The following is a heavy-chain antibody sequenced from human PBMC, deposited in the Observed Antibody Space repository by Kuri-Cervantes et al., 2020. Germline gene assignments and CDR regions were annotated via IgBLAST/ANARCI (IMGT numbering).Heavy chain of an antibody. D-gene: IGHD2-2*01. Sequence: GGSLRLSCKASGYTFTSYAMHWVRQAPGQRLEWMGWINAGNGNTKYSQKFQGRVTITRDTSASTAYMELSSLRSEDTAVYYCARDNGRVVVPAAILLLGWFDPWGQGTLVTVSS. CDR3: ARDNGRVVVPAAILLLGWFDP. CDR1: GYTFTSYA. J-gene: IGHJ5*02. V-gene: IGHV1-3*01. CDR2: INAGNGNT.